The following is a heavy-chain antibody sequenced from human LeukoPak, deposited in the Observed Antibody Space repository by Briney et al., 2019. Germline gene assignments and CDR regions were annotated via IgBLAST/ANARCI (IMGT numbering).Heavy chain of an antibody. V-gene: IGHV1-69*05. CDR1: GGTFSSYA. CDR2: IIPIFGTA. D-gene: IGHD6-6*01. J-gene: IGHJ4*02. Sequence: SVKVSCKASGGTFSSYAISWVRQAPGQGLEWMGGIIPIFGTANYAQKFQGRVTITTDESTSTAYMELSSQRSEDTAVYYCARDPGSSSSGDDYWGQGTLVTVSS. CDR3: ARDPGSSSSGDDY.